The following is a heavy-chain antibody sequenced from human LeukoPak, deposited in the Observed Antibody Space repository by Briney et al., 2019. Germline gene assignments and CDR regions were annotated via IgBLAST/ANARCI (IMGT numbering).Heavy chain of an antibody. J-gene: IGHJ4*02. Sequence: GGSLRLSCAASGFTFSSYEMNWVRQAPGKGLEWVSYINTGGSTIYYADSVKGRFTVSRDNAKNSLYLQMSSLRAEDTAVYYCARDGLYSGSFDYWGQGTLVTVSS. CDR2: INTGGSTI. CDR3: ARDGLYSGSFDY. V-gene: IGHV3-48*03. CDR1: GFTFSSYE. D-gene: IGHD1-26*01.